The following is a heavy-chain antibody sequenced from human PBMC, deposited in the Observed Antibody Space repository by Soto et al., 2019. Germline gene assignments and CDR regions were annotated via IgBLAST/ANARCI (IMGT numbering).Heavy chain of an antibody. Sequence: VQLLESGGGLVQPGGSLRLSCAVSGFTFSNYAMSWVRQAPGKGLEWVSGISGSGGSTYYGDSVKGRFTISRDNSKTTLSLQINSLSPEDTAVYYCAKGSGQWLGSWFDHWGQVTLVTVSS. CDR1: GFTFSNYA. CDR3: AKGSGQWLGSWFDH. J-gene: IGHJ5*02. CDR2: ISGSGGST. V-gene: IGHV3-23*01. D-gene: IGHD6-19*01.